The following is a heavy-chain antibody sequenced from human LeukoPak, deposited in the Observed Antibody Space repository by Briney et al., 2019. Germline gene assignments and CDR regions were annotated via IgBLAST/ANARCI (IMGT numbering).Heavy chain of an antibody. CDR2: ISYDGSNK. CDR1: GFTFSSYA. Sequence: GRSLRLSCAASGFTFSSYAMHWVRQAPGKGLEWVAVISYDGSNKYYADSVKGRFTISRDNSKNTLYLQMNSLRAEDTAVYYCARSCGGNTGSYGHLERHWFDPWSQGTLVTVSS. D-gene: IGHD2-21*01. V-gene: IGHV3-30*01. J-gene: IGHJ5*02. CDR3: ARSCGGNTGSYGHLERHWFDP.